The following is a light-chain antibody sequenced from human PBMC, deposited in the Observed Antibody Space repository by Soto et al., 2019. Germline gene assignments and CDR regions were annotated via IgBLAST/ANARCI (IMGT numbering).Light chain of an antibody. J-gene: IGLJ3*02. CDR3: AAWEDSLRGWV. CDR2: RDS. V-gene: IGLV1-47*01. Sequence: QSVLTQPPSASGTPGQRVTISCSESSSSIGSNYISWYQQLPGTAPKLLIYRDSQRPSGVPDRFSGSKSGTSASLAISGLRYEDEADYYCAAWEDSLRGWVFGGGNKVTVL. CDR1: SSSIGSNY.